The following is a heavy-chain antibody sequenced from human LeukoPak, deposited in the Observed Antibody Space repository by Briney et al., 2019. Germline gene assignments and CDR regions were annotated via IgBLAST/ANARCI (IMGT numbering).Heavy chain of an antibody. Sequence: GESLRISCKTSGYTFTGYWIGWVRQMPGKGLEWMGIIYPGDSATRYSPSFQGQVTISADKSISTAYLQWSSLKASDTAMYYCARLPAAADPPEYFQHWGQGTLVTVSS. J-gene: IGHJ1*01. CDR1: GYTFTGYW. D-gene: IGHD6-13*01. CDR3: ARLPAAADPPEYFQH. CDR2: IYPGDSAT. V-gene: IGHV5-51*01.